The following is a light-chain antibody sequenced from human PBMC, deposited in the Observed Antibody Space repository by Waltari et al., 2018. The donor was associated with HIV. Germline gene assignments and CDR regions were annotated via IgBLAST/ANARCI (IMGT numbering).Light chain of an antibody. V-gene: IGKV1-17*01. CDR1: QGIRND. Sequence: DIQMSQSPSSLSASLVECVTITCRESQGIRNDVSWYQQKPGTAPKRLIYAASTLQSVVPSRFSGSGSGKDFTLTISSLQPEDFANYDCVQHNDYPFTFGQGTKLDI. CDR2: AAS. J-gene: IGKJ2*01. CDR3: VQHNDYPFT.